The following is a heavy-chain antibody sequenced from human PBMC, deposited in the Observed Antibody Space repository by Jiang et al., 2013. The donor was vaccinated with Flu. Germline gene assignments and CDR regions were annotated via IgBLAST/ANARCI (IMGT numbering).Heavy chain of an antibody. J-gene: IGHJ3*02. CDR2: IDPSDSYT. Sequence: SLRISCKGSGYSFTSYWISWVRQMPGKGLEWMGRIDPSDSYTNYSPSFQGHVTISADKSISTAYLQWSSLKASDTAMYYCARLEVSDIVVVPAANKGDIWGQGTMVTVSS. CDR1: GYSFTSYW. V-gene: IGHV5-10-1*01. D-gene: IGHD2-2*01. CDR3: ARLEVSDIVVVPAANKGDI.